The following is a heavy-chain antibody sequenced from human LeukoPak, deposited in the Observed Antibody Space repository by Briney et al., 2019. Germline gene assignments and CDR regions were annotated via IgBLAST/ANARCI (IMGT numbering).Heavy chain of an antibody. J-gene: IGHJ2*01. Sequence: SETLSLTCTVSGGSISSSSYYWGWIRQPPGKGLEWIGSIYYSGSTYYNPSLKSRVTISVDTSKNQFSLKLSSVTAADTAVNYWAGGAGYFDLWGRGTLVTVSS. V-gene: IGHV4-39*07. CDR1: GGSISSSSYY. CDR2: IYYSGST. CDR3: AGGAGYFDL.